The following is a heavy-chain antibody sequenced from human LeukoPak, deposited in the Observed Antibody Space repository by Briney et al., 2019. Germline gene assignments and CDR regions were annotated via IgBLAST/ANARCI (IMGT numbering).Heavy chain of an antibody. CDR1: GFTFDDYS. Sequence: SLRLSCSASGFTFDDYSMHWVRQAPGKGLEWVSGTSWNSGSIGYADSVKGRFTISRDNAKNSLYLQMNSLRAEDTASYYCAKDSDYYDSLDYWGQGTLVTVSS. V-gene: IGHV3-9*01. CDR2: TSWNSGSI. J-gene: IGHJ4*02. CDR3: AKDSDYYDSLDY. D-gene: IGHD3-22*01.